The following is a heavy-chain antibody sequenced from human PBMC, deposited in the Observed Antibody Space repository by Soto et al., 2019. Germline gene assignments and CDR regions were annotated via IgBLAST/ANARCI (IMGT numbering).Heavy chain of an antibody. D-gene: IGHD3-22*01. CDR2: IYYSGIT. Sequence: SETLSLTCTVSGSSISSGGYYWSWIRQHPGKGLEWIGYIYYSGITYYNPSLKSRVTISVDTSKNQFSLKLSSVTAADTAVYYCASGNYYDSSGYYSHFDYWGQGTLVTVSS. V-gene: IGHV4-31*03. J-gene: IGHJ4*02. CDR1: GSSISSGGYY. CDR3: ASGNYYDSSGYYSHFDY.